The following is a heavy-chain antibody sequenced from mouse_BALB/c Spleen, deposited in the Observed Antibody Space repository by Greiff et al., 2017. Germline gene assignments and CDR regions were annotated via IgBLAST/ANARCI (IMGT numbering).Heavy chain of an antibody. CDR2: ISYDGSN. V-gene: IGHV3-6*02. CDR3: AREKSGNYRYYYAMDY. Sequence: EVQLQQSGPGLVKPSQSLSLTCSVTGYSITSGYYWNWIRQFPGNKLEWMGYISYDGSNNYNPSLKNRISITRDTSKNQFFLKLNSVTTEDTATYYCAREKSGNYRYYYAMDYWGQGTSVTVSS. J-gene: IGHJ4*01. CDR1: GYSITSGYY. D-gene: IGHD2-10*02.